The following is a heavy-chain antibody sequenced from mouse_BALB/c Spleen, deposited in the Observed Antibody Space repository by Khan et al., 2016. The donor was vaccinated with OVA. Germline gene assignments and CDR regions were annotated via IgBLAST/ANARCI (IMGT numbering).Heavy chain of an antibody. CDR3: TYERESAY. CDR2: IRLNSNNYAS. V-gene: IGHV6-6*02. Sequence: EVQLEESGGGLVQPGGSMKLSCVASGFTFSNYWMNWVRQSPEKGLEWVAEIRLNSNNYASHYAVSVKGRFTISTDDSKSSVYLQMKNLRTEDTGIYDWTYERESAYWGQGTTLTVSS. CDR1: GFTFSNYW. J-gene: IGHJ2*01. D-gene: IGHD1-3*01.